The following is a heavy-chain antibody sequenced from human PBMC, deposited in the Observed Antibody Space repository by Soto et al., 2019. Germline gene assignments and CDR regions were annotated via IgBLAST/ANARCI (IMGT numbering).Heavy chain of an antibody. J-gene: IGHJ6*02. D-gene: IGHD3-9*01. CDR2: ISAYNGNT. V-gene: IGHV1-18*04. CDR1: GYTFTSYG. Sequence: QVQLVQSGAEVKKPGASVKVSCKASGYTFTSYGISWVRQAPGQGLEWMGWISAYNGNTNYAQKLQGRVTMTTDTSTSTAYMELRSLRSDDTAVYYCARVIPSSILRYFDWYTGYYYGMDVWGQGTTVTVSS. CDR3: ARVIPSSILRYFDWYTGYYYGMDV.